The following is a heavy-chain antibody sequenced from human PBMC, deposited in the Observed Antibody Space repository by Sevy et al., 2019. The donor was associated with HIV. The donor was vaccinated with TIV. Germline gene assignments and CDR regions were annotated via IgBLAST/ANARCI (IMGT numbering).Heavy chain of an antibody. CDR1: EFRLSNYA. CDR2: ISGSGGSS. V-gene: IGHV3-23*01. J-gene: IGHJ4*02. Sequence: GGSLRLSCVAPEFRLSNYAMNWVRQAPGKGLEWVSGISGSGGSSYYADSVKGRFTISRDNSKNTLYLQMNSLRAEDTAMYYCAKDLYYDNSLFDYWGQGILVTVSS. CDR3: AKDLYYDNSLFDY. D-gene: IGHD3-22*01.